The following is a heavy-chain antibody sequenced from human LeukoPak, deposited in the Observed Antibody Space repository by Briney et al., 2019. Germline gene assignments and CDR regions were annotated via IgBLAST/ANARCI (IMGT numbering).Heavy chain of an antibody. J-gene: IGHJ4*02. D-gene: IGHD3-10*01. V-gene: IGHV3-23*01. CDR1: GFTFSSYG. CDR2: ISGSGGST. Sequence: GGSLRLSCAASGFTFSSYGMSWVRQAPGKGLEWVSAISGSGGSTYYADSVKGRFTISRDNSKNTLYLQMNSLRAEDTAVYYCARIGYYGSGSYPFDYWGQGTLVTVSS. CDR3: ARIGYYGSGSYPFDY.